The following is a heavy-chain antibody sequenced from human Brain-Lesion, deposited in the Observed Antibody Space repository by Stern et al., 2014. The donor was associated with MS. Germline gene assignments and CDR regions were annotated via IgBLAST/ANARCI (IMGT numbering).Heavy chain of an antibody. V-gene: IGHV6-1*01. CDR1: GDSVSSNRAA. CDR2: TYYRSKWYY. J-gene: IGHJ5*01. Sequence: QVQLMQSGPGLMKPSQTLALTCAISGDSVSSNRAAWNWIRKSPSRGLEWLGRTYYRSKWYYQYAESVKSRITINADTSTNQFSLQLNSVTPEDTAVYLCAKGYNWFDSWGQGTVVTGS. CDR3: AKGYNWFDS.